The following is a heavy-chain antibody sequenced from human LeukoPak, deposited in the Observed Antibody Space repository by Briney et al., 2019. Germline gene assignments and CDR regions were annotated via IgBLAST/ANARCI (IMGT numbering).Heavy chain of an antibody. Sequence: GGSLRLSCAASVFTSTSPGMSWVRQAPGKGLEWVAVISYDGSNKYYADSVKGRFTISRDNSKNTLYLQMNSLRAEDTAVYYCARDLYDWGQGTLVTVSS. CDR2: ISYDGSNK. V-gene: IGHV3-30*03. D-gene: IGHD5/OR15-5a*01. J-gene: IGHJ4*02. CDR1: VFTSTSPG. CDR3: ARDLYD.